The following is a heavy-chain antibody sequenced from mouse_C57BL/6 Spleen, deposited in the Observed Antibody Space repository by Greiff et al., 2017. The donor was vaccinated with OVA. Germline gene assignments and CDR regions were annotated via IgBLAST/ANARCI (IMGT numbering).Heavy chain of an antibody. CDR3: ARGRRRDWLDY. CDR2: IYPGDGDT. CDR1: GYAFSSSW. J-gene: IGHJ3*01. D-gene: IGHD2-12*01. V-gene: IGHV1-82*01. Sequence: QVQLQQSGPELVTPGASVKLSCKASGYAFSSSWMNWVKQRPGKGLEWIGRIYPGDGDTNYNGKFKGKATLTEEKSSSTAYMQLSSLTSEDSAVYFCARGRRRDWLDYWGQGTLVTVSA.